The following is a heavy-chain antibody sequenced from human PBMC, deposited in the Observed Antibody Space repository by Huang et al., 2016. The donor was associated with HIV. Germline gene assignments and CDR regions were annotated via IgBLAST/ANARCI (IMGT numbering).Heavy chain of an antibody. Sequence: EVQLLESVGGLVQPGGSLRLSCAASGFTLNSYAMGWFCQVTGKGLEWVAAIIGTGNTPYYADAVKGRFTISRDNARNTLYLQLNSLRPDDTAIYYCAKVRGSGSFYNDNWGQGTLVTVSS. D-gene: IGHD3-10*01. CDR2: IIGTGNTP. CDR3: AKVRGSGSFYNDN. CDR1: GFTLNSYA. V-gene: IGHV3-23*01. J-gene: IGHJ4*02.